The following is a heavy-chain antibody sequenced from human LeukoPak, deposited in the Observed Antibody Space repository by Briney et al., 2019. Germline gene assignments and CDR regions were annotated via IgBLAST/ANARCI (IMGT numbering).Heavy chain of an antibody. Sequence: GGSLRLSCTVSGFTFDDYAMHWVRHTPGKGLEWVAGITWNRDNIGYGDSVKGRFTISRDNAKNSLYLQMNSLRAEDTAVYYCARERKDRAQDAFDIWGQGTMVTVSS. CDR3: ARERKDRAQDAFDI. CDR2: ITWNRDNI. CDR1: GFTFDDYA. V-gene: IGHV3-9*01. J-gene: IGHJ3*02.